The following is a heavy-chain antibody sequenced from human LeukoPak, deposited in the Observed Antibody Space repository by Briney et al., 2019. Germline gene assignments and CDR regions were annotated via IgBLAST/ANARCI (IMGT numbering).Heavy chain of an antibody. Sequence: SETLSLTCTVSGGSISSYYWSWIRRPAGKGLEWIGRIYTSGSTNYNPSLKSRVTMSVDTSKNQFSLKLSSVTAADTVVYYCARAQGSSGLNWFDPWGQGTLVTVSS. V-gene: IGHV4-4*07. CDR2: IYTSGST. CDR3: ARAQGSSGLNWFDP. D-gene: IGHD3-22*01. CDR1: GGSISSYY. J-gene: IGHJ5*02.